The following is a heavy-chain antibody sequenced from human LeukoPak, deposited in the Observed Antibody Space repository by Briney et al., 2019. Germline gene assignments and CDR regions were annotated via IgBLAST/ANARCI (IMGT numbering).Heavy chain of an antibody. CDR1: GFTVSSNY. Sequence: GGSLRLSCAASGFTVSSNYMNWVRQAPGKGLEWVSVIYGGGNIYYADSVKGRFTIPRDNSKNTLYLQMNSLRAEDTAVYYCARGAGHNYPYYFDYWGQGTLVTVSS. V-gene: IGHV3-53*01. CDR2: IYGGGNI. D-gene: IGHD5-24*01. J-gene: IGHJ4*02. CDR3: ARGAGHNYPYYFDY.